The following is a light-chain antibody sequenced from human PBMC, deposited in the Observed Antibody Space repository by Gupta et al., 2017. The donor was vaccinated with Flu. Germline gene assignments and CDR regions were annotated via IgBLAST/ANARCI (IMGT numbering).Light chain of an antibody. CDR2: RNN. J-gene: IGLJ3*02. V-gene: IGLV1-47*01. Sequence: TVTISCTGHSSDLGSNNVFCYHQHPLATPTLFIYRNNQRRPEGPYRFSDSKYATSAALPISGLLDADEAAYYCSALYDSRSGVVFGGGTKLTVL. CDR3: SALYDSRSGVV. CDR1: SSDLGSNN.